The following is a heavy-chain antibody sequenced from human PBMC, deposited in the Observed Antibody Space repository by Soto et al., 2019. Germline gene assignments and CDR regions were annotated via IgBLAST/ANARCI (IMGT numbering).Heavy chain of an antibody. CDR1: GGYISNTNW. J-gene: IGHJ4*02. V-gene: IGHV4-4*02. Sequence: PSETLSLTCAVSGGYISNTNWWSWVRQPPGKGLEWIGEIYHGGIANYNPSLKSRVTISVDKSKNHFSLELHSVTAADTAVYYCARGSTALLDYWGQGTLVTVSS. CDR3: ARGSTALLDY. CDR2: IYHGGIA. D-gene: IGHD2-21*02.